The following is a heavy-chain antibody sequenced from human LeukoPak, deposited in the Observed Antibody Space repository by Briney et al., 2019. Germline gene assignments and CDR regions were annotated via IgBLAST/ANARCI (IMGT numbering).Heavy chain of an antibody. CDR2: INHSGST. CDR3: AREEGAAISRYFDY. V-gene: IGHV4-34*01. J-gene: IGHJ4*02. D-gene: IGHD2-2*01. Sequence: SETLSLTCTVSGGSFSGYYWSWICQSPGKGLEWIGEINHSGSTNYNPSLKSRVTISVDTSKNQFSLKLSSVTAADTAVYYCAREEGAAISRYFDYWGQGTLVTVSS. CDR1: GGSFSGYY.